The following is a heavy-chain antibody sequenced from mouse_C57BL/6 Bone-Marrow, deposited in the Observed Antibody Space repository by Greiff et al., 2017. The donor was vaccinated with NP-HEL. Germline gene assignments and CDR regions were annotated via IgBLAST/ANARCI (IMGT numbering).Heavy chain of an antibody. J-gene: IGHJ2*01. CDR2: IWSGGST. D-gene: IGHD2-4*01. CDR1: GFSLTSYG. Sequence: VKLVESGPGLVQPSQSLSITCTVSGFSLTSYGVHWVRQSPGKGLEWLGVIWSGGSTDNNAAFISRLSISTDNSKSQVFFKMNSLQADDTAIYYCARYYDYDYFDYWGQGTTLTVSS. CDR3: ARYYDYDYFDY. V-gene: IGHV2-2*01.